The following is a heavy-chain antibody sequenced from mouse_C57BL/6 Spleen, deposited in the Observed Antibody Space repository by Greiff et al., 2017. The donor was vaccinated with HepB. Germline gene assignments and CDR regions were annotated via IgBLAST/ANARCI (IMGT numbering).Heavy chain of an antibody. J-gene: IGHJ3*01. CDR2: INPNNGGT. CDR3: ASQGDWFAY. CDR1: GYTFTDYY. Sequence: EVQLQQSGPELVKPGASVKISCKASGYTFTDYYMNWVKQSHGKSLEWIGDINPNNGGTSYNLKFKGKATLTVDKSSSTAYMELRSLTSEDSAVYYCASQGDWFAYWGQGTLVTVSA. V-gene: IGHV1-26*01.